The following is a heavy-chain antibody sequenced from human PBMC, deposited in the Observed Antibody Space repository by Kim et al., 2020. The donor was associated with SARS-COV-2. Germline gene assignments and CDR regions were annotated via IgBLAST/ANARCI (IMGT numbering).Heavy chain of an antibody. CDR2: ISYDGSNK. CDR1: GFTFSSYG. D-gene: IGHD6-6*01. Sequence: GGSLRLSCAASGFTFSSYGMHRVRQAPGKGLEWVAVISYDGSNKYYADSVKGRFTISRDNSKNTLYLQMNSLRAEDTAVYYCAKVGSSSSYYYYYGMDVWGQGTTVTVSS. CDR3: AKVGSSSSYYYYYGMDV. J-gene: IGHJ6*02. V-gene: IGHV3-30*18.